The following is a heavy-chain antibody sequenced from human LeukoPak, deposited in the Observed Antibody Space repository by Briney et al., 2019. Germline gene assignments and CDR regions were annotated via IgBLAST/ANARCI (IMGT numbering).Heavy chain of an antibody. CDR1: GGSMSDYY. D-gene: IGHD1-26*01. V-gene: IGHV4-59*01. CDR2: IYYTGTT. Sequence: SETLSLTCTVSGGSMSDYYCSWDRQPPGKGLEWIGYIYYTGTTSYNPSLKSRVTMSVDTSKNQVSLHLTSVTAADTATYYCARDRFSGSYSDLWGQGTLVTVSS. J-gene: IGHJ5*02. CDR3: ARDRFSGSYSDL.